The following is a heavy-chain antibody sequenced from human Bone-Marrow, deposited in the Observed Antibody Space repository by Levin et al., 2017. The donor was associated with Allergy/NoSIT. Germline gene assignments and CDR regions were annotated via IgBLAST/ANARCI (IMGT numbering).Heavy chain of an antibody. CDR1: GGSITDNY. V-gene: IGHV4-59*08. CDR3: ARPASGSYGYFNL. Sequence: SETLSLTCTVSGGSITDNYWSWIRHPPGKGLEWIGFGFYKGNTNYSPSLKSRVTIEVDTSRNELSLKLRSVTAADTAVYYCARPASGSYGYFNLWGRGTLVTVSS. D-gene: IGHD2-2*01. CDR2: GFYKGNT. J-gene: IGHJ2*01.